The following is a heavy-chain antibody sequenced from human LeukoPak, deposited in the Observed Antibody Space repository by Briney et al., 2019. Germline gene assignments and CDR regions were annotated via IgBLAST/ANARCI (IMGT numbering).Heavy chain of an antibody. V-gene: IGHV4-61*02. CDR3: ARGGWGEGDGHNWDFDY. D-gene: IGHD5-24*01. Sequence: SETLSLTCTVSGGSISSGSYYWSWIRQPAGKGLEWIGRIYTSGSTNYNPSLKSRVTISVDTSKNQFSLKLSSVTAADTAVYYCARGGWGEGDGHNWDFDYWGQGTLVTVSS. CDR1: GGSISSGSYY. CDR2: IYTSGST. J-gene: IGHJ4*02.